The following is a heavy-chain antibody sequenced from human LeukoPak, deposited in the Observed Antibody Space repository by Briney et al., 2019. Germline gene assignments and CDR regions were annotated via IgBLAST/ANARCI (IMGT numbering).Heavy chain of an antibody. CDR1: GGSFSGYY. Sequence: SSETLSLTCAVYGGSFSGYYWSWIRQPPGKGLEWVSVISGSAASTSYADSVKGRFTISRDNSKNMLNLQMNSLRAEDTAVYYCAKGTLGSCNGATCYPLDYWGQGTLVTVSS. J-gene: IGHJ4*02. CDR3: AKGTLGSCNGATCYPLDY. V-gene: IGHV3-23*01. CDR2: ISGSAAST. D-gene: IGHD2-8*01.